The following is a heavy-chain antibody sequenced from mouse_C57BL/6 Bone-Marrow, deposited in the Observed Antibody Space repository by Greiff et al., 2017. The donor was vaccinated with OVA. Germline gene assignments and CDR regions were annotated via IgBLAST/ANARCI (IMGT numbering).Heavy chain of an antibody. Sequence: VQLKESGAELVKPGASVKLSCTASGFNIKDYYMHWVKQRTEQGLEWIGRIDPEDGETKYAPKFQGKATITADTSSNTAYLQLSSLTSEDTAVYYCTTDYYYGSKGLYAMDYWGQGTSVTVSS. D-gene: IGHD1-1*01. J-gene: IGHJ4*01. CDR2: IDPEDGET. V-gene: IGHV14-2*01. CDR3: TTDYYYGSKGLYAMDY. CDR1: GFNIKDYY.